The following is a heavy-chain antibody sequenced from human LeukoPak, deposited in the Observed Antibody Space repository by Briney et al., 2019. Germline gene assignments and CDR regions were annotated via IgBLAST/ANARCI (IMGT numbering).Heavy chain of an antibody. Sequence: SETLSLTCTVSGGSISSSSYYWGWIRQPPGKGLEWIGSIYYSGSTYYNPSLKSRVTISVDTSKNQFSLKLSSVTAADTAVYYCAIGGDPYYFDYWGQGTLVTVSS. D-gene: IGHD4-17*01. J-gene: IGHJ4*02. CDR1: GGSISSSSYY. CDR3: AIGGDPYYFDY. CDR2: IYYSGST. V-gene: IGHV4-39*07.